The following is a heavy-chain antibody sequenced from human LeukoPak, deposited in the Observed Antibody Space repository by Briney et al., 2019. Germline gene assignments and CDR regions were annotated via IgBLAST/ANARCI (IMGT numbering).Heavy chain of an antibody. D-gene: IGHD5-24*01. J-gene: IGHJ4*02. Sequence: PSETLSLTCTVSGSISRYYWSWIRQPPGKRLEWIGYIYYSGTTDYNPSLKSRVTISVDTSKNQFSLRLSSVTAADTAVYYYARHVRNGYNLFDYWGQGTLVTVSS. CDR1: GSISRYY. V-gene: IGHV4-59*08. CDR2: IYYSGTT. CDR3: ARHVRNGYNLFDY.